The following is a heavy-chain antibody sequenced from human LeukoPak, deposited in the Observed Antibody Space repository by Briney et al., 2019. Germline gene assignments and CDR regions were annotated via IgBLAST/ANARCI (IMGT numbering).Heavy chain of an antibody. V-gene: IGHV4-4*07. CDR2: IYTSGST. D-gene: IGHD4-23*01. CDR1: GGSISNYY. Sequence: SETLSLTCSVSGGSISNYYWNWIRQPAGKGLEWIGHIYTSGSTYYNPSLKSRVTVSVDTSKNQFSLKLSSVTAADTAVYYCARTTVVTQDYYYYYYMDVWGKGTTVTVSS. J-gene: IGHJ6*03. CDR3: ARTTVVTQDYYYYYYMDV.